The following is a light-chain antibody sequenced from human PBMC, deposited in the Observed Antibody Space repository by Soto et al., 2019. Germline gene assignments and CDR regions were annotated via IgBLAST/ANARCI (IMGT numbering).Light chain of an antibody. Sequence: EIVLTQSPGTLSLSPGERATLSCRASQSVDSSFLGWYQQKPGQSPRLLIYAASSRASGIPDRFSGSGSGTGFTLSINGLDPEDLAVYYCQQYGTVPWTFGQGTKVEIK. CDR1: QSVDSSF. V-gene: IGKV3-20*01. CDR3: QQYGTVPWT. CDR2: AAS. J-gene: IGKJ1*01.